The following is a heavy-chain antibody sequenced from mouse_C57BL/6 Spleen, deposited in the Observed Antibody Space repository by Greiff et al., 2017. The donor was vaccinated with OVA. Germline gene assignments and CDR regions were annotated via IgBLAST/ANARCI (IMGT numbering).Heavy chain of an antibody. CDR1: GFTFSSYA. D-gene: IGHD1-1*01. CDR2: ISDGGSYT. J-gene: IGHJ3*01. Sequence: EVKLVESGGGLVKPGGSLKLSCAASGFTFSSYAMSWVRQTPEKRLEWVATISDGGSYTYYPDNVKGRFTISRDNAKNNLYLQMSHLKSEDTAMYYCARAVITTVDGFAYWGQGTLVTVSA. V-gene: IGHV5-4*03. CDR3: ARAVITTVDGFAY.